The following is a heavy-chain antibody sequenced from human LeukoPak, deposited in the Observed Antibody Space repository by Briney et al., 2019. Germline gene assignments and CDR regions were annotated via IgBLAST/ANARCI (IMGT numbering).Heavy chain of an antibody. V-gene: IGHV4-34*01. J-gene: IGHJ5*02. CDR2: INHSGST. CDR3: ARYLGYCSSTSCRNWFDP. D-gene: IGHD2-2*01. CDR1: GGSFSGYY. Sequence: KPSETLSLTCAVYGGSFSGYYWSWIRQPPGKGLEWIGEINHSGSTNYNPSLKSRVTISVDTSKNQSSLKLSSVTAADTAVYYCARYLGYCSSTSCRNWFDPWGQGTLVTVSS.